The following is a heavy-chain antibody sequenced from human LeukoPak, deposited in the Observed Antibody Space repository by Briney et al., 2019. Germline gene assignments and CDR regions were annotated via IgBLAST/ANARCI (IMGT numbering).Heavy chain of an antibody. CDR3: ARERTTIVSGTTIGAY. CDR1: GFSFSSFG. CDR2: IIGSGDTI. Sequence: GGSLRLSCAASGFSFSSFGMHWVRQAPGKGLEWISYIIGSGDTIYYADSVKGRFTISRDNAKNSLFLQMNSLTADDTAVYYCARERTTIVSGTTIGAYWGQGTLVTVSS. J-gene: IGHJ4*02. D-gene: IGHD2/OR15-2a*01. V-gene: IGHV3-48*03.